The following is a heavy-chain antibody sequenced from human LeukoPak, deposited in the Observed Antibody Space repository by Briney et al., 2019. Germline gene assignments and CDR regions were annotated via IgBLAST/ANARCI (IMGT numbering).Heavy chain of an antibody. Sequence: GGSLRLSCAASEFTFSSYAMHWVRQAPGKGLECVALVSNDGGDKYYADSVKGRFTISRDNSKNTLYLQMNSLRGEDTGVYYCAKAHLLDWLLPFDYWGQGTLVTVSS. V-gene: IGHV3-30*18. CDR2: VSNDGGDK. J-gene: IGHJ4*02. CDR1: EFTFSSYA. CDR3: AKAHLLDWLLPFDY. D-gene: IGHD3/OR15-3a*01.